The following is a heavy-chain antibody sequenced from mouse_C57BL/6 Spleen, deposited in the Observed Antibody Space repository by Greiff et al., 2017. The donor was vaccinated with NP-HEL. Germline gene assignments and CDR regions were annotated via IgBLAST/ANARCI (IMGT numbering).Heavy chain of an antibody. D-gene: IGHD1-1*01. CDR1: GYAFSSSW. CDR3: ARGGGSSPYWYFDV. CDR2: IYPGDGDT. J-gene: IGHJ1*03. Sequence: QVQLQQSGPELVKPGASVKISCKASGYAFSSSWMNWVKQRPGKGLEWIGRIYPGDGDTNYNGKFKGKATLTADKYSSTAYMQLSSLTSEDSAVYFCARGGGSSPYWYFDVWGTGTTVTVSS. V-gene: IGHV1-82*01.